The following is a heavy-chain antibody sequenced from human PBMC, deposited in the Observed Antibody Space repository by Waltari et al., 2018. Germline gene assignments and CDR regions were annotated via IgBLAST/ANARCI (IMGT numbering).Heavy chain of an antibody. CDR2: IYYSGST. CDR3: ARNFGDY. CDR1: GGSISRYY. Sequence: QVQLQESGPGLVKPSETLSLTCTVPGGSISRYYWSWIRQPPGKGLEWIGYIYYSGSTNYNPSLKSRVTISVDTSKNQFSLKLSSVTAADTAVYYCARNFGDYWGQGTLVTVSS. J-gene: IGHJ4*02. V-gene: IGHV4-59*01. D-gene: IGHD3-10*01.